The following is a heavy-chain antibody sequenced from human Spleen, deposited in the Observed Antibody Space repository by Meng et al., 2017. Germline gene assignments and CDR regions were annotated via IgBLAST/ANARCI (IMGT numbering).Heavy chain of an antibody. CDR2: INIYNGIT. CDR1: DYTLTSDG. CDR3: ATRGNPYLDR. V-gene: IGHV1-18*04. Sequence: QVQLVQVGAEVKKPGASVKVSCKVSDYTLTSDGFSWVRQAPGQGLQWMGWINIYNGITNYGRNFQGRVTLTTDTSTSTGYMELRSLTSDDTAVYYCATRGNPYLDRWGQGTLVTVSS. J-gene: IGHJ4*02.